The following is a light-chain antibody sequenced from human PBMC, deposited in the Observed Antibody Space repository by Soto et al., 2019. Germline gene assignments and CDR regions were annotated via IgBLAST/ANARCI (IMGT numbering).Light chain of an antibody. V-gene: IGLV1-40*01. CDR1: SSNIGAGYD. CDR3: QSYDSSLSGFV. CDR2: GNS. Sequence: QSVLTQPPSVSGAPGQRVTISCTGSSSNIGAGYDVHWYQQLPGTAPKVLIYGNSNRPSGVPDRISGSKSGTSASLAITGLQAEDEADYYCQSYDSSLSGFVFGGGTKLTVL. J-gene: IGLJ2*01.